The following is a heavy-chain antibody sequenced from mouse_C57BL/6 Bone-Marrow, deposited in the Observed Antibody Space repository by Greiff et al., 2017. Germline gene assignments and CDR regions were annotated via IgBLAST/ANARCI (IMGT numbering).Heavy chain of an antibody. D-gene: IGHD1-1*01. V-gene: IGHV1-55*01. CDR3: ARGAYYGSEAWFAY. J-gene: IGHJ3*01. Sequence: QVQLQQSGAELVKPGASVKMSCKASGYTFTSYWITWVKQRPGQGLEWIGDIYPGSGSTNYNEKFKSKATLTVDTSSSTAYMQLSSLTSEDSAVYYCARGAYYGSEAWFAYWGQGTLVTVSA. CDR2: IYPGSGST. CDR1: GYTFTSYW.